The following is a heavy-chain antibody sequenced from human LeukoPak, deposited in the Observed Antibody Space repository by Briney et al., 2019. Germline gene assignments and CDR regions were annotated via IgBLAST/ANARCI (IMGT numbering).Heavy chain of an antibody. CDR1: GGSIGSGSYY. J-gene: IGHJ4*02. D-gene: IGHD7-27*01. V-gene: IGHV4-61*02. CDR3: ASRKLGNDY. CDR2: IYTSGST. Sequence: PSETLSLTCTVSGGSIGSGSYYWSWFRQPAEKGLEWIGRIYTSGSTYYNPSLKSRVTISADTSKNQFSLKLISVTAADTAVYYCASRKLGNDYWGQGTLVTVSS.